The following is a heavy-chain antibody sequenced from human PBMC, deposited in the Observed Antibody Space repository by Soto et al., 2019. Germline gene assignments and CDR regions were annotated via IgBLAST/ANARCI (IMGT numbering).Heavy chain of an antibody. CDR1: GFTFSSYG. D-gene: IGHD3-9*01. Sequence: QVQLVESGGGVVQPGRSLRLSCAASGFTFSSYGMHWVRQAPGKGLEWVAVISYDGSNKYYAESVKGRFTSSRDNSKNTLYLQMNNLRAEDTAVYYCAKELLENRLRYGDWLLLGDNSWFDPWGQGPLVTVSS. CDR2: ISYDGSNK. CDR3: AKELLENRLRYGDWLLLGDNSWFDP. V-gene: IGHV3-30*18. J-gene: IGHJ5*02.